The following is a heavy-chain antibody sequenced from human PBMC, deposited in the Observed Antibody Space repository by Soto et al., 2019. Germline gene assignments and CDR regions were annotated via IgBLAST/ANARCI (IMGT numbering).Heavy chain of an antibody. CDR1: CGSICRSGYY. V-gene: IGHV4-39*01. J-gene: IGHJ4*02. CDR3: GKVLVGATGHTDSDS. D-gene: IGHD2-15*01. Sequence: SETLSLTCTVSCGSICRSGYYWGWIRQPPGRGLEWIGNIDYNGVTYSNPSLKSRVTISRDTSKNQFSLKLTSVTAADTALYYCGKVLVGATGHTDSDSWGPGTLVTAPQ. CDR2: IDYNGVT.